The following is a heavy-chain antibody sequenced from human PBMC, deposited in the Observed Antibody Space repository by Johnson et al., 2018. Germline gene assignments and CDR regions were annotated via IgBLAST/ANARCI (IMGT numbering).Heavy chain of an antibody. J-gene: IGHJ3*02. D-gene: IGHD6-19*01. CDR3: ARGFAIAVAGTPAFDI. CDR2: IGTAGDT. V-gene: IGHV3-13*01. Sequence: VQLVQSGGGLVQPGGSLRLSCAASGFTFSSYDMHWVRQATGKGLEWVSAIGTAGDTYYPGPVKGRSTISRENAKNTLYLQMNSLRAGDTAVYYCARGFAIAVAGTPAFDIWGQGTMVTVSS. CDR1: GFTFSSYD.